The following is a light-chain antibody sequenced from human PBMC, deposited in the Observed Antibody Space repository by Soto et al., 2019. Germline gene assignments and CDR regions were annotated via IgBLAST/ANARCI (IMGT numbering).Light chain of an antibody. V-gene: IGKV1-39*01. CDR1: QSISSY. J-gene: IGKJ5*01. CDR3: QQSYSTPIT. CDR2: AAS. Sequence: DIQKTQSPSSLSASVGDRVTINCRASQSISSYLNWYQQKPGKAPKLLIYAASSLQSGVPSRFSGSGSGTDFTLTISSLQPEDFATYYCQQSYSTPITFGQGTRLEIK.